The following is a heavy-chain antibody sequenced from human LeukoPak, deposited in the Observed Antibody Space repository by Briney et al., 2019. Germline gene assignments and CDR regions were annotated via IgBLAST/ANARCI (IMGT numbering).Heavy chain of an antibody. CDR2: IRYDGSNK. J-gene: IGHJ4*02. CDR1: GFTFSSYG. CDR3: AKEGYCSSTSCLDY. V-gene: IGHV3-30*02. Sequence: GGSLRLSCAASGFTFSSYGMHWVRQAPGKRLEWVAFIRYDGSNKYYADSVKGRFTISRDNSKNTLYLQMNSLRAEDTAVYYCAKEGYCSSTSCLDYWGQGTLVTVSS. D-gene: IGHD2-2*01.